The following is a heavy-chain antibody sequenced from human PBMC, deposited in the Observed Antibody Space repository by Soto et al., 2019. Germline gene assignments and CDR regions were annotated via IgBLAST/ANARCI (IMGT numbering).Heavy chain of an antibody. CDR3: ARLIAARRSSSWSHYYYYYGMDV. D-gene: IGHD6-13*01. CDR1: GYSFTSHW. Sequence: PGESLKISCKGSGYSFTSHWISWVRQMPGKGLEWMGIIYPGDSDTRYSPSFQGQVTISADKSISTAYLQWSSLKASDTAMYYCARLIAARRSSSWSHYYYYYGMDVWGQGTTVTVSS. J-gene: IGHJ6*02. V-gene: IGHV5-51*01. CDR2: IYPGDSDT.